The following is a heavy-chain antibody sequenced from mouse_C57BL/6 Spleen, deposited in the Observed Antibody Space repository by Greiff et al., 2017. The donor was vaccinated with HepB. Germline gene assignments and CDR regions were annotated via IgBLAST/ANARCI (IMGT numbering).Heavy chain of an antibody. D-gene: IGHD2-13*01. CDR3: AKTAKVTGGYYFDY. CDR2: IWRGGST. Sequence: QVQLQQSGPGLVQPSQSLSITCTVSGFSLTSYGVHWVRQSPGKGLEWLGVIWRGGSTDYNAAFMSRLSITKDNSKSQVFFKMNSLQADDTAIYYWAKTAKVTGGYYFDYWGQGTTLTVSS. V-gene: IGHV2-5*01. J-gene: IGHJ2*01. CDR1: GFSLTSYG.